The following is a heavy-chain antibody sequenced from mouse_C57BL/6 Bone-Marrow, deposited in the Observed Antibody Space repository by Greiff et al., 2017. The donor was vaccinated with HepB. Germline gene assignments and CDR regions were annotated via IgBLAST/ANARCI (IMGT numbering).Heavy chain of an antibody. CDR2: ISNLAYKI. Sequence: DVKLVESGGGLVQPGGSLKLSCAASGFTFSDYGMAWVRQAPREGPEWVAFISNLAYKIYYADTVTGRCTISRENAKNTLYLEMSSLRSEDTAMYYCERQGVTWGYYAMGYWGQATSVTVSS. CDR1: GFTFSDYG. J-gene: IGHJ4*01. V-gene: IGHV5-15*01. CDR3: ERQGVTWGYYAMGY. D-gene: IGHD2-1*01.